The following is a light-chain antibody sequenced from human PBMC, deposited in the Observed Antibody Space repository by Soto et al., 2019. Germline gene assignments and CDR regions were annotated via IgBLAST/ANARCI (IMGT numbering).Light chain of an antibody. V-gene: IGLV1-44*01. J-gene: IGLJ3*02. CDR3: AAWDDSLNGWV. Sequence: QSVLTQPPSASGTPGQRVTIACSGSSSNIGSNNVNWYQQLPGTAPKLRIYSNNQRPSGGPDRFSGSKSGTSASLAISGLQSEYEADYYCAAWDDSLNGWVFGGGTKVTVL. CDR2: SNN. CDR1: SSNIGSNN.